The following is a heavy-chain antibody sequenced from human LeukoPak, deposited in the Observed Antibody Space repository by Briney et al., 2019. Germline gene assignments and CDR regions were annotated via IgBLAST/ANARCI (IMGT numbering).Heavy chain of an antibody. V-gene: IGHV3-66*01. CDR2: IYAGGAT. CDR1: GFTVVTNY. Sequence: PGGSLRLSCAASGFTVVTNYMSWVRQAPGKGLEWVSAIYAGGATYYSDSVRGRFTISRDNSKNTLYLQMNSLRAEDTAVYYCARDLNWGQGTLVTVSS. J-gene: IGHJ4*02. CDR3: ARDLN.